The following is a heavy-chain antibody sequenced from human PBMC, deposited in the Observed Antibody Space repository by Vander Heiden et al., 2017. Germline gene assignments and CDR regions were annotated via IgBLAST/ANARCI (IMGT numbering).Heavy chain of an antibody. CDR2: ISGRGGST. CDR1: GFTFSRYV. CDR3: VKGLTGSDYGMDV. J-gene: IGHJ6*02. V-gene: IGHV3-23*01. D-gene: IGHD7-27*01. Sequence: EVQLLESGGGLVQPGGSLRLSCAASGFTFSRYVVPWLRQAPGKGLEWGATISGRGGSTYYADAVKGQFTISRDNSKNRLYLQMNSLRAEETAVYYCVKGLTGSDYGMDVWGQGTTVTVSS.